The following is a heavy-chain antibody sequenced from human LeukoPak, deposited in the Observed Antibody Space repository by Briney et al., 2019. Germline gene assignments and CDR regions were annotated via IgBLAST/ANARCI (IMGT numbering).Heavy chain of an antibody. CDR3: ARPTGMIATNYGY. J-gene: IGHJ4*02. Sequence: GGSLRLSCAAPGFTFSNYAMRWVRQAPGKGLVWVSRINSDGSSTSYADSVKGRFTISRDNAKNTLYLQMNSLRAEDTAVYYCARPTGMIATNYGYWGQGTLVTVSS. CDR2: INSDGSST. D-gene: IGHD3-22*01. CDR1: GFTFSNYA. V-gene: IGHV3-74*01.